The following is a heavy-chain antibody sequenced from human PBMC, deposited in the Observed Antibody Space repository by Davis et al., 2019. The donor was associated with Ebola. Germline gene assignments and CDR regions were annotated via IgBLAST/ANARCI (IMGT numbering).Heavy chain of an antibody. D-gene: IGHD6-13*01. J-gene: IGHJ5*02. V-gene: IGHV1-2*02. CDR3: ARSGRGLAAFGTDWFDP. CDR2: INPNSGGT. Sequence: ASVKVSCKASGYTFTSYYMHWVRQAPGQGLEWMGWINPNSGGTNYAQKFQGRVTMTRDTSISTAYMELSRLRSDDTAVYYCARSGRGLAAFGTDWFDPWGQGTLVTVSS. CDR1: GYTFTSYY.